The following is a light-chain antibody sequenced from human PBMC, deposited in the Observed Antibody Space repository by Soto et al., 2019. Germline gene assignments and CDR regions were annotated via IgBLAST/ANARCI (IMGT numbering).Light chain of an antibody. V-gene: IGKV3-20*01. CDR2: VAS. CDR3: QQYGSSPPYT. Sequence: EIVLTQSPGTLSLSPGERVTLSCRASQSVSSSYLAWYQQKPGQAPRLLIYVASSSATSIPDRFSGSGAGTDFTLTISRLEPEDFAVYYCQQYGSSPPYTFGQGTKLEIK. J-gene: IGKJ2*01. CDR1: QSVSSSY.